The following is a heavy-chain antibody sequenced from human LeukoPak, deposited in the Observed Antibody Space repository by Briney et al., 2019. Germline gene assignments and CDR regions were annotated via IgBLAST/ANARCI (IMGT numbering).Heavy chain of an antibody. CDR2: ISSSGSTI. CDR1: GFTLSDDY. J-gene: IGHJ4*02. CDR3: ARSNILTGYPYY. Sequence: GGSQRLSCAASGFTLSDDYMSWIRQAPGKGLEWVSYISSSGSTIYYADSVKGRFTISRDNAKNSLYLQMNSLRAEDTAVYYCARSNILTGYPYYWGQGTLVTLSS. D-gene: IGHD3-9*01. V-gene: IGHV3-11*04.